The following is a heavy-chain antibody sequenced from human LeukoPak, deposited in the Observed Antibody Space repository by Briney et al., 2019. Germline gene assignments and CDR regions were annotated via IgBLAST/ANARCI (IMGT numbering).Heavy chain of an antibody. V-gene: IGHV3-64*01. D-gene: IGHD6-19*01. CDR3: ARGGQTSSGWYLGAFDI. J-gene: IGHJ3*02. Sequence: GGSLRLSCAASGFTFSSYAMHWVRQAPGKGLEYVSAISSNGGSTYYANSVKGRFTISRDNSKNTLYLQMGSLRAEDMAVYYCARGGQTSSGWYLGAFDIWGQGTMVTVSS. CDR2: ISSNGGST. CDR1: GFTFSSYA.